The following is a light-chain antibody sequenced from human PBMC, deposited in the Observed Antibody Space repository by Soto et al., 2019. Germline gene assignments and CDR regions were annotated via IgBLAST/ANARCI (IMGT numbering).Light chain of an antibody. Sequence: QSVLTQPLSVSAATGQKVTISCSGSSSNIGNNYVSWYQHLPGTAPKLLIYDNDKRPSGIPDRFSGSKSGTSATLGITGLQTGDEADYYCGTWDNSLNAGGFGGGTQLTVL. J-gene: IGLJ2*01. V-gene: IGLV1-51*01. CDR1: SSNIGNNY. CDR3: GTWDNSLNAGG. CDR2: DND.